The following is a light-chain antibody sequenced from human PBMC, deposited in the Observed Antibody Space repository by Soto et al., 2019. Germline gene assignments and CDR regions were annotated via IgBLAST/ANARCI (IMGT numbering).Light chain of an antibody. V-gene: IGKV3-20*01. Sequence: EIVLTQSPGTLSLSPGERATLSCRASQSVGNNYLSWYQQKPGQAPRLLIYTASNRAAGIPDRFSGSGSGSHYSHTSSRLEPEDVAVYFCHQHATSPLTFGPGTKVNV. CDR3: HQHATSPLT. CDR2: TAS. CDR1: QSVGNNY. J-gene: IGKJ3*01.